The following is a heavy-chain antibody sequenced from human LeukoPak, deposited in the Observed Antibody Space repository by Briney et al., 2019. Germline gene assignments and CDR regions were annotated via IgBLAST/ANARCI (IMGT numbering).Heavy chain of an antibody. Sequence: SGTLSLTCAVSGGSISSSNWWSWVRQPPGKGLEWIGEINRSGSTNYNPSLKSRVTISVDKPKNQFSLKLYSLTAADTAVYYCARGLVATKRFDYWGQGTLVAVSS. CDR1: GGSISSSNW. V-gene: IGHV4-4*02. CDR3: ARGLVATKRFDY. J-gene: IGHJ4*02. D-gene: IGHD5-12*01. CDR2: INRSGST.